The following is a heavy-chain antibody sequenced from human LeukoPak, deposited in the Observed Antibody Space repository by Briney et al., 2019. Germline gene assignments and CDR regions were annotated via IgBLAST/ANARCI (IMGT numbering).Heavy chain of an antibody. CDR1: GFTFSSYE. V-gene: IGHV3-21*01. J-gene: IGHJ4*02. CDR3: ASLSRWLPDY. Sequence: GGSLRLSCAASGFTFSSYEMNWVRQAPGKGLEWVSSISSSSSYIYYADSVKGRFTISRDNAKNSLYLQMNSLRAEDTALYFCASLSRWLPDYWGQGTLVTVSS. CDR2: ISSSSSYI. D-gene: IGHD5-24*01.